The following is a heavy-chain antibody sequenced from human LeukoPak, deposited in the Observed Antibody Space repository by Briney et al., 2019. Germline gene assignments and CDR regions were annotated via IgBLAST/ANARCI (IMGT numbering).Heavy chain of an antibody. CDR2: IYYSGST. V-gene: IGHV4-59*12. CDR3: ARDIPGIAAAGSYAFDI. D-gene: IGHD6-13*01. J-gene: IGHJ3*02. CDR1: GGSISSYY. Sequence: PSETLSLTCTVSGGSISSYYWSWIRQPPGKGLEWIGYIYYSGSTNYNPSLKSRVTISVDTSKNQFSLKLSSVTAADTAVYLCARDIPGIAAAGSYAFDIWGRGTMVTVSS.